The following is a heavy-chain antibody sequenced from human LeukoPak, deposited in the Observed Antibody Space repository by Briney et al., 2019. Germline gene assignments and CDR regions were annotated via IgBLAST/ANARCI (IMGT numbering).Heavy chain of an antibody. CDR2: INPNSGGT. Sequence: ASVKVSCKASGYTFTGYYMHWVRQAPGQGLEWMGWINPNSGGTNYAQKFQGRVTMTRDTSISTAYMELSRPRSDDTAVYYCARDRRALKAFDPWGQGTLVTVSS. CDR1: GYTFTGYY. J-gene: IGHJ5*02. V-gene: IGHV1-2*02. CDR3: ARDRRALKAFDP.